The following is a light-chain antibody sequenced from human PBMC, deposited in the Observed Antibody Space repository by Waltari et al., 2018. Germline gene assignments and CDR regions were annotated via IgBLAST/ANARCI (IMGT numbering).Light chain of an antibody. CDR3: QQFYITPQT. Sequence: DIVMTQSPDSLAVSLGERATINCRSSRTVFFISNNKDFLSWYQQRPGQPPKLLIYWASTRESGVPDRFSGSGSGTNFTLTINGLQAEDVAVYYCQQFYITPQTFGQGTRVEIK. V-gene: IGKV4-1*01. CDR1: RTVFFISNNKDF. CDR2: WAS. J-gene: IGKJ2*01.